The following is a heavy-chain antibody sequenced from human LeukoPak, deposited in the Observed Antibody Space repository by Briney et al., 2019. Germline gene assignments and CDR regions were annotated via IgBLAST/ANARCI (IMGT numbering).Heavy chain of an antibody. D-gene: IGHD4-17*01. CDR1: GFTFSSYG. CDR2: ISYDGSNK. CDR3: AKDGGNDYGDYGGFRFDY. J-gene: IGHJ4*02. V-gene: IGHV3-30*18. Sequence: GGSLRLSFAATGFTFSSYGMPWVRQAPGKGLEWVAVISYDGSNKYYADSVKGRFTISRDNSKNTLYLQMNSLRAEDTAVYYCAKDGGNDYGDYGGFRFDYWGQGTLVTVSS.